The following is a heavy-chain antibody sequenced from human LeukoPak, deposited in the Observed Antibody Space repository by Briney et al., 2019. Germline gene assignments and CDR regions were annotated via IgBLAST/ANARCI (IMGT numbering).Heavy chain of an antibody. V-gene: IGHV3-30*02. Sequence: GGSLRLFCAASGFTFSSYGMHWVRQAPGKGLEWVAFIRYDGSNKYYADSVKGRFTISRDNSKNTLYLQMNSLRAEDTAVYYCAKDLSAMVTLNWFDPWGQGTLVTVSS. D-gene: IGHD5-18*01. CDR3: AKDLSAMVTLNWFDP. J-gene: IGHJ5*02. CDR2: IRYDGSNK. CDR1: GFTFSSYG.